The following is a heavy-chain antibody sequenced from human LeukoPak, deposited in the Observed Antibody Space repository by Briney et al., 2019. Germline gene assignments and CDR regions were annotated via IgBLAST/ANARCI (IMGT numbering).Heavy chain of an antibody. D-gene: IGHD1-14*01. J-gene: IGHJ4*01. V-gene: IGHV1-69*13. CDR1: GGTFSSSA. CDR3: ASEDITMGGQDTF. CDR2: IIPIYCAG. Sequence: ASVKVSCKASGGTFSSSAISWVRQAPGQGLEWMGGIIPIYCAGSYGQNFQGRVAISADESTSTAYMELSSLRSEDTAVYYCASEDITMGGQDTFWGQGTLVTVSS.